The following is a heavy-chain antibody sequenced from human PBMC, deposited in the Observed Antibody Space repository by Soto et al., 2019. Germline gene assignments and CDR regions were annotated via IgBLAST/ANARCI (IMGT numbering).Heavy chain of an antibody. CDR1: GFTFSSYA. CDR3: AKYYSTVTTAPLRLVLFDF. V-gene: IGHV3-23*01. J-gene: IGHJ4*02. CDR2: ITSDGRT. Sequence: GGSLRLSCAASGFTFSSYAMSWVRQAPGKGLEWVSIITSDGRTYYADSVKGRFTISRDNSKNTVYLQMNSLRAEDTAVYYCAKYYSTVTTAPLRLVLFDFRGQGALVIVPS. D-gene: IGHD4-17*01.